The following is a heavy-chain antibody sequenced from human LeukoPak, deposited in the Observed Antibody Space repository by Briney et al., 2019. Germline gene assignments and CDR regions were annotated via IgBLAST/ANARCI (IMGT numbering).Heavy chain of an antibody. Sequence: SETLSLTCTVSGGSITSYYWICIRQPPGKGLEWIGFIHHSGSSNYNPSPQSRVTMSVDTSKNQFSLRLGSVTAADTAVYYCASYKRMTGYYTVDYRGQGTLVTVSS. CDR1: GGSITSYY. J-gene: IGHJ4*02. CDR2: IHHSGSS. CDR3: ASYKRMTGYYTVDY. D-gene: IGHD3/OR15-3a*01. V-gene: IGHV4-59*01.